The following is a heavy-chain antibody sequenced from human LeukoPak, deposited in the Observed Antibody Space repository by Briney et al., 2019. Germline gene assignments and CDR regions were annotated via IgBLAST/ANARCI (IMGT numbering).Heavy chain of an antibody. D-gene: IGHD3-10*01. CDR3: ASLMVRGVVGIDY. V-gene: IGHV1-69*04. Sequence: GSSVKVSCKASGGTFSSYAISWVRQAPGQGLEWMGRIIPILGIANYAQKFQGRVTITADKSTSTAYMELSSLRSEDTAVYYCASLMVRGVVGIDYWGQGTLVTVSS. J-gene: IGHJ4*02. CDR1: GGTFSSYA. CDR2: IIPILGIA.